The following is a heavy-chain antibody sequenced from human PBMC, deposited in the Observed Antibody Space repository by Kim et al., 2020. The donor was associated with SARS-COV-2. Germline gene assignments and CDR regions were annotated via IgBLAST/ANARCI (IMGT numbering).Heavy chain of an antibody. Sequence: GGSLRLSCAASGFTFSDYYMSWIRQALGKGLDWVAYISSSSSYTNYADSVKGRFTISRDNAKNSPYLQMNSLRAADTAGYYCARARGYHLIYWGQGTLVT. D-gene: IGHD3-22*01. CDR1: GFTFSDYY. V-gene: IGHV3-11*06. CDR3: ARARGYHLIY. CDR2: ISSSSSYT. J-gene: IGHJ4*02.